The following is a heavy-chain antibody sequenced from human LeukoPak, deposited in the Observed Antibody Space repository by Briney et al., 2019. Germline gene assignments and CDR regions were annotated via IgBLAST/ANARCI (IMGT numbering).Heavy chain of an antibody. J-gene: IGHJ4*02. V-gene: IGHV3-48*01. CDR3: ARHKPPYYYKSSGYTYFDS. D-gene: IGHD3-22*01. CDR2: ISSSSSTI. Sequence: AGGSLRLSCAASGFTFSSYSMNWVRQAPGKGLEWVSYISSSSSTIYYADSVRGRFTISRDNAKNSLSLQMNSLRAEDTAVYSCARHKPPYYYKSSGYTYFDSRGQGTLVTVSS. CDR1: GFTFSSYS.